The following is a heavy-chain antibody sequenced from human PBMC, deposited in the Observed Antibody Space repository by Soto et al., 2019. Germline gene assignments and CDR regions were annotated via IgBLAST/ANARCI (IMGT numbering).Heavy chain of an antibody. J-gene: IGHJ5*02. CDR1: GGSISSGGYY. V-gene: IGHV4-31*03. Sequence: QVQLQESGPGLVKPSQTLSLTCTVSGGSISSGGYYWSWIRQHPGKGLEWIGYIYYSGSTYYNPSLKSRVTISVDTSKNQFSLKLSSVTAADTAVYYCARGDYGANGKGNWFDPWGQGTLVTVSS. CDR3: ARGDYGANGKGNWFDP. CDR2: IYYSGST. D-gene: IGHD4-17*01.